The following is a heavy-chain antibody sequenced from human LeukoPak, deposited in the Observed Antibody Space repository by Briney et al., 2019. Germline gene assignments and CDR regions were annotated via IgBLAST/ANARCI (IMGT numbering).Heavy chain of an antibody. CDR2: ISWNSGTI. CDR1: GFTFGDYA. CDR3: AKDAAAAPYYFDY. V-gene: IGHV3-9*03. J-gene: IGHJ4*02. Sequence: PGRSLRLSCVASGFTFGDYAMHWVRQAPGKGLEWVSTISWNSGTIGYADSVKGRFTISRDNAKNSLYLQMNSLRTEDMALYYCAKDAAAAPYYFDYWGQGTLVTVSS. D-gene: IGHD6-13*01.